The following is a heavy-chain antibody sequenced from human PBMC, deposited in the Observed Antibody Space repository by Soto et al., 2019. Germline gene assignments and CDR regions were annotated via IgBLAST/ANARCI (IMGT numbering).Heavy chain of an antibody. CDR3: AIYRYNWNPFDY. CDR1: GYTFTGYY. V-gene: IGHV1-8*02. D-gene: IGHD1-1*01. Sequence: ASVKVSCKASGYTFTGYYMHWVRQAPGQGLEWMGWMNPNSGNTDYAQKFQGRVTMTRNTSISTAYMELSSLRSEDTAVYYCAIYRYNWNPFDYWGQGTLVTVSS. J-gene: IGHJ4*02. CDR2: MNPNSGNT.